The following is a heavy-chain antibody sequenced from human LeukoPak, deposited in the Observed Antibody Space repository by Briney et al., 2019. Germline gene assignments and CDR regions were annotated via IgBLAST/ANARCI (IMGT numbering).Heavy chain of an antibody. CDR3: ARDDNWNDKPFDH. CDR1: GFTFSHYT. J-gene: IGHJ4*02. CDR2: ISTSSSFI. Sequence: PGGSLRLSCAASGFTFSHYTMNWVRQAPGKGLEWVSSISTSSSFIHHADSVKGRFTISRDNANNSLYLQMSSLRAEDTALYYCARDDNWNDKPFDHWGQGALVTVSS. V-gene: IGHV3-21*01. D-gene: IGHD1-20*01.